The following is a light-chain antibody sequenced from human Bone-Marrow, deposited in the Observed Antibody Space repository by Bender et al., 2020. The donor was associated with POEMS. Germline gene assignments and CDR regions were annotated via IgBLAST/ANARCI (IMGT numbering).Light chain of an antibody. Sequence: QSALSQPASVSGSPGQSITISCTGTSRDVGSYNYVSWYQQHPDKAPKLMIYDVRNRPSGVSNRFSGSKSGNTASLTISRLQGEDEADYYCSSYTSGSTLRVFGTGTKVTVL. CDR1: SRDVGSYNY. CDR3: SSYTSGSTLRV. CDR2: DVR. J-gene: IGLJ1*01. V-gene: IGLV2-14*01.